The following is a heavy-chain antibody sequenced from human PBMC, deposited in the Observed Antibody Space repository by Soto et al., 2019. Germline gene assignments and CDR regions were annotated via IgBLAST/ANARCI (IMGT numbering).Heavy chain of an antibody. CDR2: ISYDGSNK. CDR1: GFTFSSYG. D-gene: IGHD3-3*01. Sequence: QVQLVESGGGVVQPGRSLRLSCAASGFTFSSYGMHWVRQAPGKGLEWVAVISYDGSNKYYADSVKGRFTISRDNSKNTLYLQMNSLRAEDTVVYYCAKDALRCLEWSIFGMDVWGQGTTVTVSS. V-gene: IGHV3-30*18. CDR3: AKDALRCLEWSIFGMDV. J-gene: IGHJ6*02.